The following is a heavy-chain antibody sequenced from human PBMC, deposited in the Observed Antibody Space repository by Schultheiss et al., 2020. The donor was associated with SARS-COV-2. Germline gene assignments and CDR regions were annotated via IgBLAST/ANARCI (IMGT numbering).Heavy chain of an antibody. CDR3: ARASSGWNEATFDP. J-gene: IGHJ5*02. CDR1: GFTFSSYA. CDR2: ISYDGSNK. Sequence: GGSLRLSCAASGFTFSSYAMHWVRQAPGKGLEWVAVISYDGSNKYYADSVKGRFTISRDNSKNTLYLQMGSLRAEDMAVYYCARASSGWNEATFDPWGQGTLVTVSS. V-gene: IGHV3-30*15. D-gene: IGHD6-19*01.